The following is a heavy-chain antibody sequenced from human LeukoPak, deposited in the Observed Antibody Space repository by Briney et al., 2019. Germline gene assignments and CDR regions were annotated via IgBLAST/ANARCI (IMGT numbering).Heavy chain of an antibody. Sequence: SETLSLTCAVYGGSFSGYYWSWIRQPPGKGLEWIGEINHSGSTNYNPSLKSRVTISVDTSKNQFSLKLSSVTAADTAVYYCARDTMVRGVIIRYFDYWGQGTLVTVSS. CDR2: INHSGST. CDR3: ARDTMVRGVIIRYFDY. V-gene: IGHV4-34*01. J-gene: IGHJ4*02. CDR1: GGSFSGYY. D-gene: IGHD3-10*01.